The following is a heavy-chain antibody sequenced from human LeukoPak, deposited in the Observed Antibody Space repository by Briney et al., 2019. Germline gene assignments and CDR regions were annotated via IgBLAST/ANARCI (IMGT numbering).Heavy chain of an antibody. CDR3: ARGGTGSSGYYYNFDY. J-gene: IGHJ4*02. CDR1: GFTFSTYG. D-gene: IGHD3-22*01. V-gene: IGHV3-30*03. Sequence: PGGSLRLSCAASGFTFSTYGMHWVRQAPGKGLEWVAVISYDGSNKYYADSVKGRFTISRDNSRNTLYLQMNSLRAEDTAVYYCARGGTGSSGYYYNFDYWGQGTLVTVSS. CDR2: ISYDGSNK.